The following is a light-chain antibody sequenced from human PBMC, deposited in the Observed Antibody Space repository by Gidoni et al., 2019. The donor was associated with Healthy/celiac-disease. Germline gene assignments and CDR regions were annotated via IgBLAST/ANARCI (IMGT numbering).Light chain of an antibody. Sequence: IVLTQSPGTLSLSPGERATLSCRASQSVSSSYLAWYQQKPGQAPRLLIYGASSRATGIPDRFSGSGSGTDFILTISRLEPEDFAVYYCQQYGSSPYTFGQGTKLEIK. CDR3: QQYGSSPYT. CDR1: QSVSSSY. J-gene: IGKJ2*01. V-gene: IGKV3-20*01. CDR2: GAS.